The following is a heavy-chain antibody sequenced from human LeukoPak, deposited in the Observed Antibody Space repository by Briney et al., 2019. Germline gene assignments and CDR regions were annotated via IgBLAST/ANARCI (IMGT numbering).Heavy chain of an antibody. Sequence: ASVKVSCKASGYTFTGYYMHWVRQAPGQGLEWMGGIIPIFGTANYAQKFQGRVTITADESTSTAYMELSSLRSEDTAVYYCARDFSSHFDYWGQGTLVTVSS. CDR3: ARDFSSHFDY. CDR2: IIPIFGTA. V-gene: IGHV1-69*13. D-gene: IGHD2/OR15-2a*01. J-gene: IGHJ4*02. CDR1: GYTFTGYY.